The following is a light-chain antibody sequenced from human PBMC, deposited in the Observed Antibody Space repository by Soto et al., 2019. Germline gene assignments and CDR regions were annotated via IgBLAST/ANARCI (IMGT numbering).Light chain of an antibody. V-gene: IGKV3D-15*01. CDR3: QHYNNWPPAWT. J-gene: IGKJ1*01. CDR1: QSVSSN. CDR2: DIS. Sequence: EIVMTQSPATLSVSPGERATLSCRASQSVSSNLAWYQQKPGQAPSLLIYDISARATGIPTRFSGSGSGTEFTLTISSLQSEDFALYYCQHYNNWPPAWTFGQGTKVDIK.